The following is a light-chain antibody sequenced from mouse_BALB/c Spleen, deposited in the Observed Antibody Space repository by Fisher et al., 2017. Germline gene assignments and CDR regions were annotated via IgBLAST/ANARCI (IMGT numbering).Light chain of an antibody. V-gene: IGKV4-80*01. CDR1: SSVSY. CDR3: HQWSSYT. J-gene: IGKJ2*01. Sequence: IVLTQSPAILSASPGEKVTMTCRASSSVSYMHWYQQKPGTSPKLWIYSTSNLASGVPSRFSGSGSGTFYSLTISSVEAEDAADYYCHQWSSYTFGGGTKLEIK. CDR2: STS.